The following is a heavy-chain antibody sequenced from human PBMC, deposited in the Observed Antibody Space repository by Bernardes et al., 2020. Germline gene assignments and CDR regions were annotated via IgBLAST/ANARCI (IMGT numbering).Heavy chain of an antibody. Sequence: GSLRLSCAASGFSISSYAMSWVRQAPGKGLEWVSGICGSGGCTYYADSVKGRFTISRDNAKNTLFLQMNSLRAEDTAVYFCARTPYYDYIWGSYRYTASFDFWGQGTLVTVSS. J-gene: IGHJ4*02. D-gene: IGHD3-16*02. CDR3: ARTPYYDYIWGSYRYTASFDF. CDR2: ICGSGGCT. V-gene: IGHV3-23*01. CDR1: GFSISSYA.